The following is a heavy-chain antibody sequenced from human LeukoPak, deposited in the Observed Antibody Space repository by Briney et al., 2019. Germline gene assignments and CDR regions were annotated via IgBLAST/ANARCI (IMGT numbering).Heavy chain of an antibody. Sequence: ASVKVSCKASGYTFTGYYMHWVRQAPGQGLEWMGWINPNSGGTNYAQKFQGRVTMTRDTSISTAYMELSRLRSDDTAVYYCARDISGDIVGVFDYWGQGTLVTVSS. J-gene: IGHJ4*02. CDR2: INPNSGGT. CDR1: GYTFTGYY. CDR3: ARDISGDIVGVFDY. D-gene: IGHD2-21*01. V-gene: IGHV1-2*02.